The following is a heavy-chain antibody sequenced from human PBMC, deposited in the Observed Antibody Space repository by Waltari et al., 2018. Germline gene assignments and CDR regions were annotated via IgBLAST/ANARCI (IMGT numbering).Heavy chain of an antibody. Sequence: QVQLQESGPGLEKPSETLSLTCAVSGYSISSGYYWGWIRQPPGTGLVWIGRIYHSGSTYYNPAVKSRVTMSVDTSKIQFSLKLNYVTAADTAVYYCARLLNGAFDFWGQGTMVTVSS. J-gene: IGHJ3*01. D-gene: IGHD2-8*01. CDR1: GYSISSGYY. CDR3: ARLLNGAFDF. V-gene: IGHV4-38-2*01. CDR2: IYHSGST.